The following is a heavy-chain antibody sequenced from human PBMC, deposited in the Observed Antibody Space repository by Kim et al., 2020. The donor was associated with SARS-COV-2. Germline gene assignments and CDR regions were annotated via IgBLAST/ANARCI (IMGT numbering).Heavy chain of an antibody. J-gene: IGHJ4*02. Sequence: ADAVKGRLTSSRDKAKNALYLQMNRLRHEDTATYYCAKAGCSSTRCYSNCWGQGTLVTVSS. CDR3: AKAGCSSTRCYSNC. D-gene: IGHD2-2*01. V-gene: IGHV3-9*01.